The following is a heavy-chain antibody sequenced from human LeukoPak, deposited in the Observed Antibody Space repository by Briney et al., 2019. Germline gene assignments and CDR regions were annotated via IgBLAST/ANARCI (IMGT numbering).Heavy chain of an antibody. CDR3: ASDNYYDSSGYSSDDAFDI. CDR2: IYHSGST. J-gene: IGHJ3*02. CDR1: GYSISSGYY. D-gene: IGHD3-22*01. V-gene: IGHV4-38-2*02. Sequence: PSETLSLTCTVSGYSISSGYYWGWIRQPPGKGLEWIGSIYHSGSTYYNPSLKSRVTISVDTSKNQFSLKLSSVTAADTAVYYCASDNYYDSSGYSSDDAFDIWGQGTMVTVSS.